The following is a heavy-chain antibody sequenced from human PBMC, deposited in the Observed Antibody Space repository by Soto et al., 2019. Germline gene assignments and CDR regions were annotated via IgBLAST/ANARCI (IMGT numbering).Heavy chain of an antibody. V-gene: IGHV2-70*01. CDR2: IDWADDK. Sequence: SGPTLVNPTQTLTLTCTFSGSSLSTTGMCVSWIRQPPGKALEWLALIDWADDKYYSTSLKTRLTISKDTSKNQVVLTMTNVEPVDTATYFCSRAVGGFTYGYPDYWGQGTLVTVSS. CDR1: GSSLSTTGMC. J-gene: IGHJ4*02. CDR3: SRAVGGFTYGYPDY. D-gene: IGHD5-18*01.